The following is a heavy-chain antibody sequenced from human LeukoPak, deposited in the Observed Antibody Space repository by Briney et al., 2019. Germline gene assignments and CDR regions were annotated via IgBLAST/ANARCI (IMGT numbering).Heavy chain of an antibody. V-gene: IGHV3-7*01. D-gene: IGHD3-10*01. CDR3: ARDAGGPLV. CDR2: IKQDGSEK. CDR1: GFTFTNYW. Sequence: PGGSLRLSCTASGFTFTNYWMSGVRQAPGKGLEWVANIKQDGSEKYYVDSVKGRFTISRDNAKNSLYLQMNSLRDEDTAVYYCARDAGGPLVWGPGTRVTVSS. J-gene: IGHJ4*02.